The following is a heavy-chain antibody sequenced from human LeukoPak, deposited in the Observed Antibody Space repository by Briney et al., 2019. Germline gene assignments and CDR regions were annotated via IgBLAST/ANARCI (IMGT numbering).Heavy chain of an antibody. CDR3: ARLSGLGDFDY. D-gene: IGHD3-16*01. J-gene: IGHJ4*02. CDR2: IYYSGST. V-gene: IGHV4-59*08. Sequence: SETLSLTCTVSGGSISSYYWSWIRQPPGKGLEWIGYIYYSGSTNYNPSLKSRVTISVDTSKNQFSLKLSSVTAADTAVYYCARLSGLGDFDYWGQGTLITVSS. CDR1: GGSISSYY.